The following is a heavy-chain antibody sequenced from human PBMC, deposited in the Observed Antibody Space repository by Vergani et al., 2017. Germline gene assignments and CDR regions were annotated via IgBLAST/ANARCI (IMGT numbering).Heavy chain of an antibody. Sequence: EVQLVQSGAEVKTPGESLRISCKGSGYSFTSYWISWVRQMPGKGLEWMGRIDPSDSYTNYSPSFQGHVTISAAKSISTAYLQWSSLKAADTAMYYCATRPRFGELSVGYWGQGTLVTVSS. CDR3: ATRPRFGELSVGY. D-gene: IGHD3-10*02. CDR1: GYSFTSYW. V-gene: IGHV5-10-1*03. J-gene: IGHJ4*02. CDR2: IDPSDSYT.